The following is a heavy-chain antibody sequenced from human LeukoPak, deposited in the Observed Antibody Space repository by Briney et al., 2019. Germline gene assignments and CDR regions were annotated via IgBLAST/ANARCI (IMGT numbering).Heavy chain of an antibody. CDR2: IYSTGST. J-gene: IGHJ4*02. CDR3: ARFSNYYDSSIHYLDY. D-gene: IGHD3-22*01. Sequence: SETLSLTCTVSGGSISGYYWSWIRQSPEKGLESIGFIYSTGSTNYNPSLKSRVTISIHTSQNQFSLRLSSVTAADTAVYYCARFSNYYDSSIHYLDYWGQGTLVSVSS. V-gene: IGHV4-59*01. CDR1: GGSISGYY.